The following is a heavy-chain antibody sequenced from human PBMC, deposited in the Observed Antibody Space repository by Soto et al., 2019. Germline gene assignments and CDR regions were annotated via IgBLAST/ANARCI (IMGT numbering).Heavy chain of an antibody. Sequence: EVQLVDSGGGLVQPGGSLRLSCATSGFTFSSYSMNWVRQAPGKGLQWVSFISSSGATVYYADSVKGRFTISRDNAKNSLYLQMNSLRAEDTAVYYCARGGSLGEFWGQGTLVTVSS. CDR2: ISSSGATV. D-gene: IGHD3-16*01. CDR3: ARGGSLGEF. CDR1: GFTFSSYS. V-gene: IGHV3-48*01. J-gene: IGHJ4*02.